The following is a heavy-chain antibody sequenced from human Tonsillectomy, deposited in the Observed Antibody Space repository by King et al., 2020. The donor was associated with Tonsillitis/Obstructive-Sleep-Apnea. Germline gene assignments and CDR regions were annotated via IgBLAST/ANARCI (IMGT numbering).Heavy chain of an antibody. CDR3: SEGPGSAPHDGY. Sequence: VQLVESGGGLVEPGGSLRLSCAASGFTFTYAWMTWFRQAPGKGLEWVALIRSENEGGSTDYSPPVKGRFTISRDDSENTLYLQMTSLRTDAPAIYYCSEGPGSAPHDGYWGPGTLVTVSS. CDR2: IRSENEGGST. V-gene: IGHV3-15*01. D-gene: IGHD2-15*01. J-gene: IGHJ4*02. CDR1: GFTFTYAW.